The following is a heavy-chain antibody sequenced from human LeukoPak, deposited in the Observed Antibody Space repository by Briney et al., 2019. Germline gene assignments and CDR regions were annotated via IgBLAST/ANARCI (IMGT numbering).Heavy chain of an antibody. D-gene: IGHD5-18*01. Sequence: SVKVSCKASGGTFSSYAISWVRQAPGQGLEWMGGIIPIFGTANYAQKFQGRVTITADESTSTAYMELSSLRSEDTAVYYCARGRYSYGPVGYFDYWGQGTLVTVSS. V-gene: IGHV1-69*13. CDR2: IIPIFGTA. J-gene: IGHJ4*02. CDR1: GGTFSSYA. CDR3: ARGRYSYGPVGYFDY.